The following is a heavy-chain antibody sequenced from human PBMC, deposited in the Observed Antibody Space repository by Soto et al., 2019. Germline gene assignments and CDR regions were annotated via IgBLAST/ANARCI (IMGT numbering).Heavy chain of an antibody. J-gene: IGHJ5*02. CDR1: GFTFGSYW. Sequence: PGGSLRLSCAASGFTFGSYWMHWVRQDPGKGLVWVSYISSDGITTTYADSVKGRFTISRDNAKNTLYLQMYSLRVEDTAVYYCARGSAVTGPKNPYPWGQGALVTVSS. D-gene: IGHD6-19*01. V-gene: IGHV3-74*01. CDR2: ISSDGITT. CDR3: ARGSAVTGPKNPYP.